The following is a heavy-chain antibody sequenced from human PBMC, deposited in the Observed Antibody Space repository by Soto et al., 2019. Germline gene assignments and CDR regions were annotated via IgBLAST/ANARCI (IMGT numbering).Heavy chain of an antibody. CDR1: GFTFSRHS. CDR3: ARAGYSSGFDY. Sequence: EVQLVESGGGLVEPGGSLRLSCAASGFTFSRHSLNWVRQAPGKGLEWVSSIGTTSTYIYYADSVKGRFTISRDNAKNALYLQMDSLRAEDTAVYYCARAGYSSGFDYWGQGTLVTASS. D-gene: IGHD6-19*01. V-gene: IGHV3-21*01. CDR2: IGTTSTYI. J-gene: IGHJ4*02.